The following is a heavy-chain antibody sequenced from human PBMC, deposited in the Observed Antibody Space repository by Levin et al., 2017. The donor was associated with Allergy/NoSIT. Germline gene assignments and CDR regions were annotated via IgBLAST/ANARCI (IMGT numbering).Heavy chain of an antibody. CDR1: GFRFSDYY. CDR3: AREGFWTD. D-gene: IGHD3/OR15-3a*01. V-gene: IGHV3-11*06. CDR2: ISVSGRET. Sequence: GESLKISCAASGFRFSDYYMSWIRQVPGKGLEWVSYISVSGRETNYADSVKGRFTISRDNAKNSLSLQMNSLRVDDSAVYYCAREGFWTDWSQGTLVTVSS. J-gene: IGHJ4*02.